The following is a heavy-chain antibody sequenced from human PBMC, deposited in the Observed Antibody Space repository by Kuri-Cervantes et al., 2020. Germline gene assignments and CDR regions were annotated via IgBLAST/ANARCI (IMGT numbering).Heavy chain of an antibody. Sequence: ASVKVSCKASGYTFTSYYMHWVRQAPGQGLEWMGIINPSGGSTSYAQKFQGRVTMTRNTSISTAYMELSSLRSEDTAVYYCARIWEGRRVATIWKWSPVYMGYWGQGTLVTVSS. J-gene: IGHJ4*02. V-gene: IGHV1-46*01. CDR2: INPSGGST. D-gene: IGHD5-12*01. CDR3: ARIWEGRRVATIWKWSPVYMGY. CDR1: GYTFTSYY.